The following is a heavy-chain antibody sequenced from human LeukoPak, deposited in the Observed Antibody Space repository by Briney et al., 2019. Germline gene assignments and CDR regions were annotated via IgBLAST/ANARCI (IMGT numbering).Heavy chain of an antibody. CDR2: VYYSGST. CDR1: GGSISSYY. CDR3: ARSELLWFGGVNSGFDY. D-gene: IGHD3-10*01. J-gene: IGHJ4*02. Sequence: SETLSLTCTVSGGSISSYYWSWIRQPPGRGLEWIGYVYYSGSTNYNPSLKSRVTISVDTSKNQFSLKLSSVTAADTAVYYCARSELLWFGGVNSGFDYWGQGTLVTVSS. V-gene: IGHV4-59*01.